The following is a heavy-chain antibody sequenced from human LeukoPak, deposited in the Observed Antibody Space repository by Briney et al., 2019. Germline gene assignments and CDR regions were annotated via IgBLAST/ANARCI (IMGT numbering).Heavy chain of an antibody. CDR2: IYPGDSNT. V-gene: IGHV5-51*01. Sequence: GESLKISCKGSGYSFTNYWIGWVRRMPGKGLEWMGAIYPGDSNTKYNPSFQGRVTISADKSISTAYLQWSSLEASDTAMYYCARGKGYCSADSCYFYDFWGQGTLVTVSS. J-gene: IGHJ4*02. D-gene: IGHD2-15*01. CDR3: ARGKGYCSADSCYFYDF. CDR1: GYSFTNYW.